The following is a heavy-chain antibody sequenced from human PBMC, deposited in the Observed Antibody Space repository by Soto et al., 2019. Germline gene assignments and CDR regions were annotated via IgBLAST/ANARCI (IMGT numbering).Heavy chain of an antibody. CDR2: IIPIFGTA. D-gene: IGHD3-3*01. Sequence: SVKVSCKASGGTFSSYAISWVRQAPGQGLEWMGGIIPIFGTANYAQKFQGRVTITADESTSTAYMEPSSLRSEDTAVYYCARDRSITIFGPIDAFDIWGQGTMVTVSS. CDR3: ARDRSITIFGPIDAFDI. CDR1: GGTFSSYA. J-gene: IGHJ3*02. V-gene: IGHV1-69*13.